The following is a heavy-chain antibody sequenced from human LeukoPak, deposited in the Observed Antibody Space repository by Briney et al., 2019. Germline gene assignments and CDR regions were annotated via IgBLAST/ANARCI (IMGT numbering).Heavy chain of an antibody. J-gene: IGHJ4*02. D-gene: IGHD3-3*01. Sequence: PGGSLRLSCAASGFTFSSYAMSWVRQAPGKGLEGVSAISGSGGSTYYADSVKGRFTISRDNSKNTLYLQMNSLRAEDTAVYYCARKNYAFWSGYFTGWGQGTLVTVSS. V-gene: IGHV3-23*01. CDR3: ARKNYAFWSGYFTG. CDR1: GFTFSSYA. CDR2: ISGSGGST.